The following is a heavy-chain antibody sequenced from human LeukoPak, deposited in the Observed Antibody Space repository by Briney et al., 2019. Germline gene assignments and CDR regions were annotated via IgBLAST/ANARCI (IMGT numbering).Heavy chain of an antibody. D-gene: IGHD3-10*01. CDR2: ISGSGSPI. V-gene: IGHV3-48*03. J-gene: IGHJ4*02. Sequence: TGGSLRLSRAASGFTFSSYDMNWVRQAPGKGLEWVSYISGSGSPIYYADSVKGRFTISRDNAKNSLYLQMNSLRAEDTAVYYCARFRDYGSGSYSDYWGQGTLVTVSS. CDR1: GFTFSSYD. CDR3: ARFRDYGSGSYSDY.